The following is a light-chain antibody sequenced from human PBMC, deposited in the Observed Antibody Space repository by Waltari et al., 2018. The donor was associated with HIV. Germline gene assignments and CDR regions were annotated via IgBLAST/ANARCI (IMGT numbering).Light chain of an antibody. Sequence: QSALTQPASVSGSPGQSITISCTGTSSDVGLYNYVSWYQHHPGKAPKLMIYDFSKRPSGVSNRFSGSKSGNTASLTISGLQAEDEADYHCNSFTTGTTWVFGGGTKLTVL. CDR1: SSDVGLYNY. J-gene: IGLJ3*02. V-gene: IGLV2-14*03. CDR3: NSFTTGTTWV. CDR2: DFS.